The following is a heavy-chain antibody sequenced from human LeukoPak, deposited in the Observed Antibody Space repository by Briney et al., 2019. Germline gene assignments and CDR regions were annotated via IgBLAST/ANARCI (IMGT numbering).Heavy chain of an antibody. CDR1: GYTFTGYY. Sequence: ASVKVSCKASGYTFTGYYMHWVRQAPGQGLEWMGWINPNSGGTNYAQKFQGRVTTTRDTSISTAYMELSRLRSDDTAVYYCARTRRDYDILTGYHKDNWFDPWGQGTLVTVSS. J-gene: IGHJ5*02. CDR3: ARTRRDYDILTGYHKDNWFDP. CDR2: INPNSGGT. D-gene: IGHD3-9*01. V-gene: IGHV1-2*02.